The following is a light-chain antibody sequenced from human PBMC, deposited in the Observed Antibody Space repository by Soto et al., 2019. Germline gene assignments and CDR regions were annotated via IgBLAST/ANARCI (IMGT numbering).Light chain of an antibody. Sequence: QSALTQPPSASGSPGQSVTISCTGSSVDVGGYNYVSWYQQHPGKAPKLIIYEVHKRPSGVPDRFSGSKSGNTASLTVSGLQAEDEADYHCSSYGGNDWVFGGGTKLTVL. CDR3: SSYGGNDWV. CDR2: EVH. CDR1: SVDVGGYNY. J-gene: IGLJ3*02. V-gene: IGLV2-8*01.